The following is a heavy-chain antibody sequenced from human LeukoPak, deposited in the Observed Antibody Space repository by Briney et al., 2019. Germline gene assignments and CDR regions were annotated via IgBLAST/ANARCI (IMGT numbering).Heavy chain of an antibody. Sequence: PGGSLRLSCAASGAIFSGYSMNWVRQAPGKGLEWVSSISSSSSYIYHADSVKGRFTISRDNANNSVFLQMNNLRAEDSAIYYCARGARWAYYFDYWGQGSLVTVSS. CDR1: GAIFSGYS. V-gene: IGHV3-21*04. J-gene: IGHJ4*02. CDR2: ISSSSSYI. D-gene: IGHD4-23*01. CDR3: ARGARWAYYFDY.